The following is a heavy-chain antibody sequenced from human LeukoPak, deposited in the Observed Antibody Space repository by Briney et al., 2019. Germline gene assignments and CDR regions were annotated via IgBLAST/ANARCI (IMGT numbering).Heavy chain of an antibody. CDR3: ARDSSSWYSNWFDP. J-gene: IGHJ5*02. V-gene: IGHV3-33*01. Sequence: PGGSLRLSCAASGFTFSSYGMHWVRQAPGKGLEWVAVIWYDGSNKYYADSVKGRFTISRDNSKNTLYLQMNSLRAEDTAVYYCARDSSSWYSNWFDPWGQGTLVTVSS. D-gene: IGHD6-13*01. CDR1: GFTFSSYG. CDR2: IWYDGSNK.